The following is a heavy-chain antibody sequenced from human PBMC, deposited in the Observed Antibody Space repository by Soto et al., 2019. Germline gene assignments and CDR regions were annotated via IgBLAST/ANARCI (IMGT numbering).Heavy chain of an antibody. J-gene: IGHJ5*02. Sequence: TLSLTCTVSGGSISSGDYYWSWIRQPPGKGLEWIGYIYYSGSTYYNPSLKSRVTISVDTSKNQFSLKLSSVTAADTAVYYCARVPSVVTRWFDHWGQGTLVTVSS. V-gene: IGHV4-30-4*01. CDR2: IYYSGST. D-gene: IGHD2-21*02. CDR1: GGSISSGDYY. CDR3: ARVPSVVTRWFDH.